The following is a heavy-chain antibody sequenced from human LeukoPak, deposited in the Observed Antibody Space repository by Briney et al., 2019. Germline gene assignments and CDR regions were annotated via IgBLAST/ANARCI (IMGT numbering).Heavy chain of an antibody. CDR2: IGVNGVTT. J-gene: IGHJ4*02. D-gene: IGHD2-21*01. CDR3: ATAVFGAYYDGFDY. V-gene: IGHV3-23*01. CDR1: GFTFSSYA. Sequence: GGSLRLSCAASGFTFSSYAMSWVRQAPGEGLEWVSRIGVNGVTTYYADSVKGRFTISRDNSRNTLFRHMNSLRAEDTAVYYRATAVFGAYYDGFDYWGPGTLVTVSS.